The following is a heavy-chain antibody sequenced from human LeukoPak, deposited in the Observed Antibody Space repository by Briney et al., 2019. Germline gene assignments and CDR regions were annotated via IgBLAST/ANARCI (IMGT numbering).Heavy chain of an antibody. V-gene: IGHV1-2*02. CDR1: GYTFTGYY. CDR2: INPNSGGT. D-gene: IGHD3-10*01. J-gene: IGHJ4*02. Sequence: ASVKVSCKASGYTFTGYYMHWVRQAPGQGLEWMGWINPNSGGTYYAQKFQGRVTMTRGTSISTAYMELSRLRSDDTAVYYCARGKVRGVIITSFGYWGQGTLVTVSS. CDR3: ARGKVRGVIITSFGY.